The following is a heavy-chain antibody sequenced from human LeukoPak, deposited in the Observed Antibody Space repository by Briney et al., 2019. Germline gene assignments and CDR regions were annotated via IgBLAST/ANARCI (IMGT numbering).Heavy chain of an antibody. CDR1: GFTVSSDY. Sequence: GGSLRLSCVASGFTVSSDYVTWVRQAPGKGLEWVSVMYSAGSTYYADSVKGRFTISRDNFKNTLYLQVNSLRDEDTAVYYCARAAAYYYYGLDVWGLGTTVTVSS. J-gene: IGHJ6*02. CDR2: MYSAGST. V-gene: IGHV3-66*01. CDR3: ARAAAYYYYGLDV.